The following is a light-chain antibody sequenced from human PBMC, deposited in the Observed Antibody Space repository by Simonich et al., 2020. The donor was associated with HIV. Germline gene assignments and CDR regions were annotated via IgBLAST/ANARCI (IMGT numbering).Light chain of an antibody. CDR2: ELS. Sequence: IVLTQTPLSLSVSPGQPASISCKSNQILLHSDGQTYLYWFLQNPGQSPQLLSYELSSRCSGGPDKVRGSGSGTNFTLKISRVEAEDVGVYYCMQGIHLPLTFGGGTKVEIK. CDR1: QILLHSDGQTY. J-gene: IGKJ4*01. CDR3: MQGIHLPLT. V-gene: IGKV2-29*02.